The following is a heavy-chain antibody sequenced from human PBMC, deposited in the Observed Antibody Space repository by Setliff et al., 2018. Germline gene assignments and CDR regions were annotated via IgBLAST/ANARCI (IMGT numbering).Heavy chain of an antibody. CDR3: AKDYYYDSSGQPCFDS. V-gene: IGHV3-23*01. D-gene: IGHD3-22*01. J-gene: IGHJ4*02. CDR1: GFTFDSYA. CDR2: LSGSADNT. Sequence: GGSLRLSCAASGFTFDSYAMTWVRQAPGKGLEWVSTLSGSADNTYYADSGKGRFTISRDNSQNTLCLQMNSLRPEDTAIYACAKDYYYDSSGQPCFDSWGQGTLVTVSS.